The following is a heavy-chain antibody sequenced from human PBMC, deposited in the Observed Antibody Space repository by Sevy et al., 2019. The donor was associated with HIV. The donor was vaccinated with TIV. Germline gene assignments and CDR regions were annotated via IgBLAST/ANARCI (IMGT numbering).Heavy chain of an antibody. CDR3: ARLRGSSTLIDS. D-gene: IGHD1-26*01. V-gene: IGHV4-59*01. J-gene: IGHJ4*02. CDR2: IYYTGTT. CDR1: GGSINNYY. Sequence: SETLSLTCTVSGGSINNYYWTWIRQPPGKGLEWIGFIYYTGTTTYNPSLKSRVTISVDPSTSQFSLRLSSISAADTAVYHCARLRGSSTLIDSWGQGTLVTVSS.